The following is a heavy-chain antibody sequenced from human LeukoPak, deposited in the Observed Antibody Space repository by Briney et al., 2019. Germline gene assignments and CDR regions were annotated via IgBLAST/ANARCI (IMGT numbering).Heavy chain of an antibody. V-gene: IGHV3-21*01. Sequence: GGSLRLSCAASGFTFSSYSMNWVRQAPGKGLEWVSSISSSSSYIYYADSVKGRFTISRDNAKNSLYLQMNSLRADDTAVYYCARDRETAMVIDYWGQGTLVTVSS. CDR2: ISSSSSYI. CDR1: GFTFSSYS. J-gene: IGHJ4*02. D-gene: IGHD5-18*01. CDR3: ARDRETAMVIDY.